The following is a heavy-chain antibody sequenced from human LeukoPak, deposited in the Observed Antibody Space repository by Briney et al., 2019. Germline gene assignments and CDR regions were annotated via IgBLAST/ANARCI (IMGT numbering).Heavy chain of an antibody. Sequence: PGRSLRLSCAASGFTFSSYAMHWVRQAPGKGLEWVGFIRSKAYGGTTVYAASVKGRFTISRDDSKSIAYLQMNSLKTEDTAVYYCTRDRFDSSGYTYYFDYWGQGTLVTVSS. V-gene: IGHV3-49*04. D-gene: IGHD3-22*01. J-gene: IGHJ4*02. CDR3: TRDRFDSSGYTYYFDY. CDR2: IRSKAYGGTT. CDR1: GFTFSSYA.